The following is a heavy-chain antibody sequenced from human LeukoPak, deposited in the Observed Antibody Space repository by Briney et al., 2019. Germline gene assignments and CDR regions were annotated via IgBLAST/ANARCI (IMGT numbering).Heavy chain of an antibody. CDR3: ASLAPIYYGSGSQLGMDV. J-gene: IGHJ6*02. CDR1: GFTFSSYG. D-gene: IGHD3-10*01. V-gene: IGHV3-33*01. CDR2: IWYDGSNK. Sequence: PGGSLRLSCAASGFTFSSYGMHWVRQAPGKGLEWVAVIWYDGSNKYYADSVKGRFTISRDNSKNTLYLQMNSLRAEDTAVYYCASLAPIYYGSGSQLGMDVWGQGTTVTVSS.